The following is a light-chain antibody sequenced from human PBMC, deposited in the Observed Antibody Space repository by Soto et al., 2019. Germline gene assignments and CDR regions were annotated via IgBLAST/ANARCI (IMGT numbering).Light chain of an antibody. CDR1: QGISSY. CDR2: AAS. Sequence: DIQLTQSPSFLSASVGDRVTITCRASQGISSYLAWYQQKPGKTPKLLIYAASTLQSGVPSRFSGSGSGTELTLTISSLQPEDFATYYCQQPNSYPLSWTFGQGTKVEIK. V-gene: IGKV1-9*01. J-gene: IGKJ1*01. CDR3: QQPNSYPLSWT.